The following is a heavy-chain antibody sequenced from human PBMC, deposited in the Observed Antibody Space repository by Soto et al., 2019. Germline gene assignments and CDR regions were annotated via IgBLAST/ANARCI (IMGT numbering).Heavy chain of an antibody. D-gene: IGHD4-17*01. J-gene: IGHJ4*02. V-gene: IGHV3-73*01. CDR1: GFTFSGSA. CDR2: IRSKSNSYAT. Sequence: EVQLVEAGGGLVQPGGSLKLSCAVSGFTFSGSAMHWVRQASGKGLEWVGRIRSKSNSYATAYAASVKGRFTISTDDSKTTAYLQMNSLKTEDTAVYYCTRGYGDYVRDYWGQGTPVTVSS. CDR3: TRGYGDYVRDY.